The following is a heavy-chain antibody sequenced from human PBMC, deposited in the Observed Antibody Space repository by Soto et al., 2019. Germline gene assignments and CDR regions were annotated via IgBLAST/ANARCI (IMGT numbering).Heavy chain of an antibody. D-gene: IGHD3-22*01. CDR2: IRSKANSYAT. V-gene: IGHV3-73*02. J-gene: IGHJ4*02. CDR3: TSPGSYYYDSSGYYY. CDR1: GFTFSGSA. Sequence: EVQLVESGGGLVQPGGSLKLSCAASGFTFSGSAMHWVRQASGKGLEWVGRIRSKANSYATAYAASVKGRFIISRDDSKNTAYLQMNSLKTEDTAVYYCTSPGSYYYDSSGYYYWGQGTLVTVSS.